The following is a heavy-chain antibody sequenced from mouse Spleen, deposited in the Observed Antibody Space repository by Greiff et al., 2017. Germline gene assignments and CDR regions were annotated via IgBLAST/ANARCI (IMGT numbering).Heavy chain of an antibody. CDR1: GFTFSSYA. V-gene: IGHV5-9-3*01. D-gene: IGHD3-3*01. CDR3: ARQRDDYYAMDY. Sequence: EVQRVESGGGLVKPGGSLKLSCAASGFTFSSYAMSWVRQTPEKRLEWVATISSGGSYTYYPDSVKGRFTISRDNAKNTLYLQMSSLRSEDTAMYYCARQRDDYYAMDYWGQGTSVTVSS. J-gene: IGHJ4*01. CDR2: ISSGGSYT.